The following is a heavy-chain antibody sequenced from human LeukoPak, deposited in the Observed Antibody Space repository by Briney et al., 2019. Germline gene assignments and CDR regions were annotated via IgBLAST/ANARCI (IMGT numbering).Heavy chain of an antibody. CDR3: ARRAGAYSHPYDY. CDR2: ISSSSSYI. D-gene: IGHD4/OR15-4a*01. Sequence: KTGGSLRLSCAASGFTFSSYSMNWVRQAPGKGLEWVSFISSSSSYIYYADSVKGRFTISRDNSKNTLYLQMNSLRAEDTAVYYCARRAGAYSHPYDYWGQGTLVTVSS. V-gene: IGHV3-21*04. J-gene: IGHJ4*02. CDR1: GFTFSSYS.